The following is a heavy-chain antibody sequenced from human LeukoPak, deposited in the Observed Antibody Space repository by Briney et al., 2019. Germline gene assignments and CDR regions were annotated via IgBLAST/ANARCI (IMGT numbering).Heavy chain of an antibody. CDR3: AKDGLQASAWLPPFNY. J-gene: IGHJ4*02. D-gene: IGHD3-22*01. CDR2: ICGNAGST. Sequence: GGSLRLSCAASGFTLSSYAMSWVRQAPGKGLEWVSLICGNAGSTYYADSVQGRCTISRDIKKNTLYLQINSLGAEATATYYCAKDGLQASAWLPPFNYWGQGTLVTVSS. V-gene: IGHV3-23*01. CDR1: GFTLSSYA.